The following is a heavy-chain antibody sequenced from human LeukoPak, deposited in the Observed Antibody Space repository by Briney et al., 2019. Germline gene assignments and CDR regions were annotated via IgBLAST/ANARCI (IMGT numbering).Heavy chain of an antibody. Sequence: ASVKVSCKASGYTFTGYYMHWVRQAPGQGLEWMGWINPNSGGTNYAQKFQGRVTMTRDTSISTAYMELSRLRSDGTAVYYCARVNRSSGAFDYWGQGTLVTVSS. CDR3: ARVNRSSGAFDY. J-gene: IGHJ4*02. CDR2: INPNSGGT. CDR1: GYTFTGYY. D-gene: IGHD6-13*01. V-gene: IGHV1-2*02.